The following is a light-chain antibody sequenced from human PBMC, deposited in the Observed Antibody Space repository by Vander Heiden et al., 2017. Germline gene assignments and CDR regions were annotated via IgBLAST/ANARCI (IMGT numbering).Light chain of an antibody. CDR2: WAS. V-gene: IGKV4-1*01. Sequence: DIVMTQSPDSLAVSLGERATNNCKSSQSGLYSSNNKNYLAWYQQKPGQPPKLLIYWASTRESGVPDRFSGSGSGTDFTLTISSLQAEDVAVYYCQQDYSTPLTFGGGTKVEIK. CDR3: QQDYSTPLT. CDR1: QSGLYSSNNKNY. J-gene: IGKJ4*01.